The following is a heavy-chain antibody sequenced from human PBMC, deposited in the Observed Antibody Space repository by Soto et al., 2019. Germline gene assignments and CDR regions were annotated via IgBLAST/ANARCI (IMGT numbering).Heavy chain of an antibody. V-gene: IGHV3-33*01. J-gene: IGHJ4*02. D-gene: IGHD2-2*01. Sequence: QVELVESGGGVVQPGRSLRLSCAASGFTFSSYGMHWVRQAPGKGLEWVAVVWYDGTNKNYADSVKGRFTISRDNSKNTLYLQMNSLRAADTAVYYCVRGTSTSPDYWGQGTLVTVSS. CDR1: GFTFSSYG. CDR2: VWYDGTNK. CDR3: VRGTSTSPDY.